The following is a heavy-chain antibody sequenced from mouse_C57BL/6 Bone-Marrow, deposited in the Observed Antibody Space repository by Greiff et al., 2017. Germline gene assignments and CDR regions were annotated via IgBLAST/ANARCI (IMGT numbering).Heavy chain of an antibody. CDR3: ARNPLIYYYGLDY. V-gene: IGHV1-26*01. J-gene: IGHJ2*01. CDR1: GYTFTDYY. CDR2: INPNNGGT. D-gene: IGHD1-1*01. Sequence: VQLQQSGPELVKPGASVKISCKASGYTFTDYYMNWVKQSHGKSLEWIGDINPNNGGTSYNQKFKGKATLTVDKSSSTAYMELRSLTSEDSAVYYCARNPLIYYYGLDYWGQGTTLTVSS.